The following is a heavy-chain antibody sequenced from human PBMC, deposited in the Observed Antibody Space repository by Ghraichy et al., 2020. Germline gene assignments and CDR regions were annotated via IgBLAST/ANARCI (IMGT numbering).Heavy chain of an antibody. V-gene: IGHV3-64D*06. CDR2: VTSNGVNT. CDR1: GFTFSNFA. Sequence: ESLNISCAASGFTFSNFAMVWVRQAPGKGLEYVSSVTSNGVNTDYADSVMGRFTISRDNSNNTLYLQMSSLRPEDTAVYYCVKAYSYDFWSGFCASWGQGTLVTVSS. D-gene: IGHD3-3*01. CDR3: VKAYSYDFWSGFCAS. J-gene: IGHJ5*02.